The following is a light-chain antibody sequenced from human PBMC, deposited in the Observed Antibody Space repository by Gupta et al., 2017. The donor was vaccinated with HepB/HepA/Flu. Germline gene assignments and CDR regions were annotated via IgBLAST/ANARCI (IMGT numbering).Light chain of an antibody. J-gene: IGLJ3*02. CDR2: EVS. CDR1: SSDVGGYDY. Sequence: QSALTQPPSASGSPGHSVTISCTGTSSDVGGYDYVSWFQQHPGKVPKLLSYEVSKRPSGVPDRFSGSKSGNTASLTVSGLQAEDEADDYCSSYVGRSNSLVCGGGTKLTVL. V-gene: IGLV2-8*01. CDR3: SSYVGRSNSLV.